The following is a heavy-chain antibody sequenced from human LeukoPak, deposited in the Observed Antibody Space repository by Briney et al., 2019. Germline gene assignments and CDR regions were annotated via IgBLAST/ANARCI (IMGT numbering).Heavy chain of an antibody. D-gene: IGHD5-18*01. V-gene: IGHV4-34*01. CDR3: ARGPPIGYSYGPFEN. Sequence: SETLSLTCAVSNGSFNLYYWAWIRQTLGKGLEWIGEIDHSGDTNYNPSFQSRVTMSVDTSKKHFSLRLKSVTGADTAVYYCARGPPIGYSYGPFENWDQGALVTVSS. CDR1: NGSFNLYY. CDR2: IDHSGDT. J-gene: IGHJ4*02.